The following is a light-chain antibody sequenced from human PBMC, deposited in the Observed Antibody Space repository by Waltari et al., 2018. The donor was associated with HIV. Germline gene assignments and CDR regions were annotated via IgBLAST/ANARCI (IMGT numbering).Light chain of an antibody. V-gene: IGLV3-25*03. CDR2: KDT. Sequence: SYELTQPPSVSVSPGQTATITCSGASFSGHSAYCYQQKPGQAPVEILYKDTETPSGIPERFSGSSSGTTVTLIISEAQTEDEADYYCQSADSSGGYRVFGGGTRLSVL. J-gene: IGLJ3*02. CDR1: SFSGHS. CDR3: QSADSSGGYRV.